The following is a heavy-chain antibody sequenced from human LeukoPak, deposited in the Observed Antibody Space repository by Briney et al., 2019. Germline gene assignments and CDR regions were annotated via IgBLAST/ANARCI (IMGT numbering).Heavy chain of an antibody. J-gene: IGHJ5*02. V-gene: IGHV4-39*01. D-gene: IGHD3-10*01. CDR1: GGSISSTSYY. CDR3: AILGTGGS. CDR2: IFYRGGT. Sequence: SETLSLTCTGSGGSISSTSYYWGWIREPPGKGLEWIGTIFYRGGTYYNRSLKSRVTISVDTSNNQFSVRLSSVTAADTAVYYCAILGTGGSWGQGPLVTVSS.